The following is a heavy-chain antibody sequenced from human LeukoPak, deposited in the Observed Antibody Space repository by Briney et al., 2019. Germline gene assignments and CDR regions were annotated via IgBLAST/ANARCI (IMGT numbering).Heavy chain of an antibody. Sequence: GGSLRLSCAASGLTFSIYEMHWVRQAPGKGLEWVAVISHDGNDQYYADSVKGRFTISRDNSKNALYLQMNSLRLEGTAVYYCARDRDCSRTSCFNAFDVWGQGTMAIVSS. D-gene: IGHD2-2*01. CDR1: GLTFSIYE. J-gene: IGHJ3*01. CDR3: ARDRDCSRTSCFNAFDV. CDR2: ISHDGNDQ. V-gene: IGHV3-30*04.